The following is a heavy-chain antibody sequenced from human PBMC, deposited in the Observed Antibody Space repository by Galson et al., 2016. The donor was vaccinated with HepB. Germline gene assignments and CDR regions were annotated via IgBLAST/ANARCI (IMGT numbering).Heavy chain of an antibody. J-gene: IGHJ2*01. D-gene: IGHD3-16*01. V-gene: IGHV3-7*01. Sequence: SLRLSCAASGFTFSTSWMTWVRQGPGKGLEWVANINQDGSEKHYVDSMKGRFTISRDNANNLVFLQVNSLRVEDTAVYYCARGERWGTHLYFDLWGRGTLLTVSS. CDR3: ARGERWGTHLYFDL. CDR2: INQDGSEK. CDR1: GFTFSTSW.